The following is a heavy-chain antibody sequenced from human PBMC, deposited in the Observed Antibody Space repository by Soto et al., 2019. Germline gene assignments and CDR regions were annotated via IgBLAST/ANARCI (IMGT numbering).Heavy chain of an antibody. CDR1: GFTFRNYW. V-gene: IGHV3-7*05. CDR2: INQDESKI. CDR3: LKAGIGRNSGWFDP. J-gene: IGHJ5*02. Sequence: EVQLVESGGGLVQPGGSLRLSCVASGFTFRNYWMSWVRQAPGKGLEWVANINQDESKIFYVDSVEGRFTISRDNARNSLDLQMDNLRAEDTAVNYCLKAGIGRNSGWFDPWGPGTLVIVSS. D-gene: IGHD2-15*01.